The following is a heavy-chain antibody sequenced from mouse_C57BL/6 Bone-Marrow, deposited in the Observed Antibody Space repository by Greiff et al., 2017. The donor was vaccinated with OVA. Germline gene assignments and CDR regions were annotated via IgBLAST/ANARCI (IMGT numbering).Heavy chain of an antibody. J-gene: IGHJ3*01. CDR2: IYPSDSET. CDR3: ASGGRPDDAAWFAY. V-gene: IGHV1-61*01. CDR1: GYTFTRYW. D-gene: IGHD1-1*02. Sequence: QVQLKQPGAELVRPGSSVKLSCKASGYTFTRYWMDWVKQRPGQGLEWIGNIYPSDSETHYNQKFKDKATLTVDKSSSTAYMQLSSLTAEDSAVYYCASGGRPDDAAWFAYWGQGTLVTVSA.